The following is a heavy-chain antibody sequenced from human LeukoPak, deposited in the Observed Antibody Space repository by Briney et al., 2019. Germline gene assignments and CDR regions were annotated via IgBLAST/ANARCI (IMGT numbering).Heavy chain of an antibody. D-gene: IGHD6-13*01. V-gene: IGHV3-7*01. Sequence: GGSLRLSCAASGFTLSSHWMGWIRHAPGKGLEWVANIRQDGGETYYVDSVKGRFTISRDNAKNSLYLQMNSLRVEETAMYYCARWRQSSTWYWLDPWGQGTLATVSP. J-gene: IGHJ5*02. CDR3: ARWRQSSTWYWLDP. CDR1: GFTLSSHW. CDR2: IRQDGGET.